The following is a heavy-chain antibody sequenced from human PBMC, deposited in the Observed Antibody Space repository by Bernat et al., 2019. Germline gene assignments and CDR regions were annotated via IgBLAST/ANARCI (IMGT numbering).Heavy chain of an antibody. Sequence: QVQLVQSGAEVKKPGASVKVSCKASGYTFTGYYIYWVRQAPGQGLEWMGWINPNSGGTNYAQKFQGRVTMTRDTSISTAYMELNSLTSEDTAVYYCARVVVWSGYYPLDYWGQGTLVTVSS. CDR1: GYTFTGYY. CDR3: ARVVVWSGYYPLDY. D-gene: IGHD3-3*01. V-gene: IGHV1-2*02. CDR2: INPNSGGT. J-gene: IGHJ4*02.